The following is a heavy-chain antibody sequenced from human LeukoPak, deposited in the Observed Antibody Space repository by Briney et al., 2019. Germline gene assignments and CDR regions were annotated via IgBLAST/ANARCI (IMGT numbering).Heavy chain of an antibody. D-gene: IGHD6-13*01. CDR2: ISSSSSYI. J-gene: IGHJ4*02. CDR3: ARGEDSSSWYDY. CDR1: GFTFSSYS. Sequence: PGGSLRLSCAASGFTFSSYSMTWVRQAPGKGLEWVSSISSSSSYIYYADSVKGRFTISRDNAKNSLYLQMNSLRAEDTAVYYCARGEDSSSWYDYWGQGTLVTVSS. V-gene: IGHV3-21*01.